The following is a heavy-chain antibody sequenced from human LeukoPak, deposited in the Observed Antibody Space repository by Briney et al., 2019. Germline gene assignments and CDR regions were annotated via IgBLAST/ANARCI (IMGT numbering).Heavy chain of an antibody. Sequence: GGSLRLSCAASGFIFSNYAMSWVRQVPGRGLEWVSTISSRGDSTYVADSVKGRFTISRDNSKNSLYLQMNTVRAEDTAVYYCVKGPRPDITVAHSVENWGQGTLVTVSS. D-gene: IGHD6-19*01. J-gene: IGHJ4*02. CDR1: GFIFSNYA. V-gene: IGHV3-23*01. CDR2: ISSRGDST. CDR3: VKGPRPDITVAHSVEN.